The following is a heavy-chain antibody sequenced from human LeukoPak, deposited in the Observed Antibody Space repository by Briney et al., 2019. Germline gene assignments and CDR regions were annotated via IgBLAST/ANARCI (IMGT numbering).Heavy chain of an antibody. J-gene: IGHJ4*02. CDR2: INPSAGTT. CDR1: GYTFTSYY. CDR3: AILRSDAAS. V-gene: IGHV1-46*01. D-gene: IGHD6-25*01. Sequence: ASVKVSCKASGYTFTSYYVHWVRQAPGQGLEWMGVINPSAGTTIYAQMFRGRVTMTRDTSTSTVYMELSSLRSKDTAVYFCAILRSDAASWGQGTLVTVSS.